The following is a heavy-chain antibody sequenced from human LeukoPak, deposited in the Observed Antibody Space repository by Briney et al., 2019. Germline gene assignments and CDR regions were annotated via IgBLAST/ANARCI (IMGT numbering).Heavy chain of an antibody. Sequence: GSLRLSCAASGFTVSSNYMSWVRQAPGKGLEWVSVIYSGGSTYYADSVKGRLTISRDNSKNTLYLQMNSLRAEDTAVYYCARDRDSSGLFDYWGQGTLVTVSS. CDR1: GFTVSSNY. CDR2: IYSGGST. D-gene: IGHD6-19*01. V-gene: IGHV3-53*01. J-gene: IGHJ4*02. CDR3: ARDRDSSGLFDY.